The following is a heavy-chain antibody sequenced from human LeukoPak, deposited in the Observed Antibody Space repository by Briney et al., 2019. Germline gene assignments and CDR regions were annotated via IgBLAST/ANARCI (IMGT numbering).Heavy chain of an antibody. J-gene: IGHJ4*02. CDR3: ARIQSNGYVDY. D-gene: IGHD4/OR15-4a*01. CDR2: SYYSGST. V-gene: IGHV4-31*03. CDR1: GGSISSGGYY. Sequence: SETLSLTCTVSGGSISSGGYYWSWIRQHPGKGLEWIGYSYYSGSTYYNPSLKSRVTISVDTSKKQFSLKLSSVTAADTAMYYCARIQSNGYVDYWGQGTLVTVSS.